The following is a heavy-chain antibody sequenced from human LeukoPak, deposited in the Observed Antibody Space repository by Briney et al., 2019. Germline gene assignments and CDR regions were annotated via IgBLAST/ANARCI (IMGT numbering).Heavy chain of an antibody. D-gene: IGHD4-23*01. Sequence: ASVKVSCKVSGYTFTGYYMHWVQQAPGKGLEWMGLVDPEDGETIYAEKFQGRVTITADTSTDTAYMELSSLRSEDTAVYYCATGSDTVVTLLDYWGQGTLVTVSS. V-gene: IGHV1-69-2*01. CDR1: GYTFTGYY. J-gene: IGHJ4*02. CDR2: VDPEDGET. CDR3: ATGSDTVVTLLDY.